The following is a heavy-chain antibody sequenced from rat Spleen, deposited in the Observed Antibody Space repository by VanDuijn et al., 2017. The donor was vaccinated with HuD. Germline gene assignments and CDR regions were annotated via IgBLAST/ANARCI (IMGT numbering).Heavy chain of an antibody. CDR2: IWGNGNT. J-gene: IGHJ2*01. D-gene: IGHD1-4*01. Sequence: QVQLKESGPGLVQPSQTLSLTCTVSGFSLSSYGVIWVRQPPGKGLEWMGVIWGNGNTNYNSALKSRLSISRDTSKSQLFLKINSLQTEDTAIYYCTRSKGYPGIAFDYWGQGVMVTVSS. CDR3: TRSKGYPGIAFDY. V-gene: IGHV2-13*01. CDR1: GFSLSSYG.